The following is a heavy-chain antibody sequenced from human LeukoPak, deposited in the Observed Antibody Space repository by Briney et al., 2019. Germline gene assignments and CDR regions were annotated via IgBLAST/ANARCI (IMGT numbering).Heavy chain of an antibody. Sequence: GGSLRLSCAASGFTFSSYGMHWVRQAPGKGLEWAAVISYDGSNKYYADSVKGRFTISRDNAKNSLYLQMNSLRAEDTAVYYCARVIGADAFDIWGQGTMVTVSS. CDR2: ISYDGSNK. J-gene: IGHJ3*02. D-gene: IGHD1-26*01. CDR1: GFTFSSYG. CDR3: ARVIGADAFDI. V-gene: IGHV3-30*03.